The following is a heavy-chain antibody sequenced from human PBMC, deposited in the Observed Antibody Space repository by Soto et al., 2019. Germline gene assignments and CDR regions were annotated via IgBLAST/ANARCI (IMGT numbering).Heavy chain of an antibody. D-gene: IGHD4-17*01. CDR3: ARRYGYYVDY. J-gene: IGHJ4*02. CDR2: IYYSGST. V-gene: IGHV4-59*08. Sequence: SETLSLNCTVSRCSSSSYYWGWIRRLPGKGLEWIVYIYYSGSTNYNPSLKSRVIISVDTSKNQLSLKLSSVTAADTAVYYCARRYGYYVDYWGQGTLVTVS. CDR1: RCSSSSYY.